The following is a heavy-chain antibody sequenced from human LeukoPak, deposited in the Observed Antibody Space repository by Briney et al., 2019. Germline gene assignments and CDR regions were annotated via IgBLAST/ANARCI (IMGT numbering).Heavy chain of an antibody. Sequence: PGGSLRLSCAASGFTFDDYAMYWVRQAPGKGLEWVSGISWNSGSIGYADSVKGRFTISRDNAKNSLYLQMNSLRVEDTAVFYCARDQYDTWSRRGNFDSWGQGTLVIVSS. D-gene: IGHD3-3*01. CDR2: ISWNSGSI. CDR1: GFTFDDYA. J-gene: IGHJ4*02. CDR3: ARDQYDTWSRRGNFDS. V-gene: IGHV3-9*01.